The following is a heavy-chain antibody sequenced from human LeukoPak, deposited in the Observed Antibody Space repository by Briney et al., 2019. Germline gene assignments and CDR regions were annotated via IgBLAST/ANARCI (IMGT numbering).Heavy chain of an antibody. CDR1: GGSISSSSYY. J-gene: IGHJ6*03. Sequence: PSETLSLTCTVSGGSISSSSYYWGWIRQPPGKGLEWIGSIYYSGSTYYNPSLNSRVTISRDTSKNHFSLKLSSVTAADTAVYFCARGRMSSSTWHSTYYYYFYMDVWGKGTTVTVSS. CDR2: IYYSGST. D-gene: IGHD4-11*01. V-gene: IGHV4-39*07. CDR3: ARGRMSSSTWHSTYYYYFYMDV.